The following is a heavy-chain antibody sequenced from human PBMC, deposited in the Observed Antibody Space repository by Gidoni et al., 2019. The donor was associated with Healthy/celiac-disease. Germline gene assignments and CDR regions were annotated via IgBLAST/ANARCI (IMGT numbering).Heavy chain of an antibody. D-gene: IGHD2-15*01. CDR1: GGSFSGYY. V-gene: IGHV4-34*01. Sequence: QVQLQQWGAGLLKPSETLSLTCAVYGGSFSGYYWSWIRQPPGKGLEWIGEINHSGSTNYNPSLKSRVTISVDTSKNQFSLKLSSVTAADTDVYYCARGGGYCSGGSCYSLPYYYYGMDVWGQGTTVTVSS. CDR3: ARGGGYCSGGSCYSLPYYYYGMDV. CDR2: INHSGST. J-gene: IGHJ6*02.